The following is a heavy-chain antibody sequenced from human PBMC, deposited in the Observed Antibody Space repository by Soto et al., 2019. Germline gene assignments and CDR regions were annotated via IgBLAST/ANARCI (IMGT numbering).Heavy chain of an antibody. CDR3: ASTVTTRTYYFDY. J-gene: IGHJ4*02. D-gene: IGHD4-17*01. CDR1: GASISSSSW. V-gene: IGHV4-4*02. CDR2: IFHSGST. Sequence: QVQLQESGPGLVKPSGTLSLTCAVSGASISSSSWWSWVRQSPGKGLEWIGEIFHSGSTNYNPSLTSRVSMSVDNSKTQFSLKLSSVTAADTAVYYCASTVTTRTYYFDYWGQGTLVTVSS.